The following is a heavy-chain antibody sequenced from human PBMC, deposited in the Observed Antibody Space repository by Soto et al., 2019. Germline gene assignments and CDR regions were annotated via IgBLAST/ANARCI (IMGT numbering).Heavy chain of an antibody. CDR2: ISSNGGST. CDR1: GFTFSSYA. J-gene: IGHJ4*02. V-gene: IGHV3-64*01. Sequence: PGGSLRISCAASGFTFSSYAMHWVRQAPGKGLEYVSAISSNGGSTYYANSVKGRFTISRDNSKNTLYLQMGSLRAEDMAVYYCARVGIAAAGPGYFDYWGQGT. D-gene: IGHD6-13*01. CDR3: ARVGIAAAGPGYFDY.